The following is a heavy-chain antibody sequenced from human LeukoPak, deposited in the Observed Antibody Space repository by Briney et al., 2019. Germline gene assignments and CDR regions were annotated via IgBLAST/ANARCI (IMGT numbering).Heavy chain of an antibody. V-gene: IGHV3-66*01. J-gene: IGHJ4*02. CDR1: GFTVSSNY. CDR3: AKDEDYVVKQTFDY. CDR2: IYSGGST. D-gene: IGHD2-21*01. Sequence: PGGSLRLSCAASGFTVSSNYMSWVRQAPGKGLEWVSVIYSGGSTYYADSVKGRFTISRDNSKNTLYLQMNSLRAEDTAVYYCAKDEDYVVKQTFDYWGQGTLVTVSS.